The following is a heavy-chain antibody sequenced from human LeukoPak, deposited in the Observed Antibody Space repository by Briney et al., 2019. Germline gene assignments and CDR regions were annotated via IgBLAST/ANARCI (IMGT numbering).Heavy chain of an antibody. CDR2: FFLKGST. V-gene: IGHV4-38-2*02. J-gene: IGHJ4*02. CDR3: ARVARCTSCFDVDY. Sequence: SETLSLTCTVSGYSITSAYYWGWIRQPPGKGLEWIGSFFLKGSTYYNPSLKSRVTISVDTSKNQFSLTLSSVAAADTAVYYCARVARCTSCFDVDYWGQGTLVTVSS. CDR1: GYSITSAYY. D-gene: IGHD2-2*01.